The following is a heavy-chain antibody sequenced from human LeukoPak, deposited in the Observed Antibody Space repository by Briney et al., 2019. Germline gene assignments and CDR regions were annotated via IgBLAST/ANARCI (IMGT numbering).Heavy chain of an antibody. J-gene: IGHJ4*02. D-gene: IGHD3-22*01. CDR3: ARGGGDDSSGYWYDY. CDR2: MNPNSGNT. Sequence: ASVKVSCMASGYTFTSYDINWVRQAPGQGLEWMGWMNPNSGNTGYAQKFQGRVTITRNTSISTAYMGLSSLRSEDTAVYYCARGGGDDSSGYWYDYWGQGTLVTVSS. CDR1: GYTFTSYD. V-gene: IGHV1-8*03.